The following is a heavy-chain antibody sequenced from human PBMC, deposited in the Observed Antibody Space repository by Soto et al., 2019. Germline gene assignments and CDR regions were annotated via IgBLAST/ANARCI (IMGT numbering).Heavy chain of an antibody. D-gene: IGHD5-12*01. J-gene: IGHJ4*02. CDR3: ARHSGYDYVFDY. V-gene: IGHV1-2*02. CDR2: INPNSGGT. CDR1: GYTFTGYY. Sequence: QVKLVQSGAEVKKPGASVKVSCKASGYTFTGYYIHWVRQAPGQGLEWMGWINPNSGGTNYAQKFQGRVTMTRDTSTSTAYMELSSLRSDDTAVYYCARHSGYDYVFDYWGQGTLVTVSS.